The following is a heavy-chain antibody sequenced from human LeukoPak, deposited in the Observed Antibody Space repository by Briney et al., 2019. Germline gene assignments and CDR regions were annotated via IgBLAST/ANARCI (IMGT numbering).Heavy chain of an antibody. CDR2: ISWNSGSI. J-gene: IGHJ4*02. V-gene: IGHV3-9*01. CDR3: AKDGELLTTNGYYFDY. D-gene: IGHD1-26*01. Sequence: GRSLRLSCAASGFTFDDYAMHWVRQAPGKGLEWVSGISWNSGSIGYADSVKGRFTISRDNAKNSLYLQMNSLRAEDTALYYCAKDGELLTTNGYYFDYWGQGTLVTVSS. CDR1: GFTFDDYA.